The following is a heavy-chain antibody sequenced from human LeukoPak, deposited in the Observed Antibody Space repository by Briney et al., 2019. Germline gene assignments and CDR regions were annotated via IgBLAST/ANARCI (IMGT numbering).Heavy chain of an antibody. V-gene: IGHV3-30*18. CDR3: AKGLDYDILTGFDY. Sequence: PGGSLRLSCAASGFTLSSYGMHWVRQAPDKGLEWVAVTSYDGSNKYYADSVKGRFTISRDNSKNTLYLQMNSLRAEDTAVYYCAKGLDYDILTGFDYWGQGTLVTVSS. D-gene: IGHD3-9*01. J-gene: IGHJ4*02. CDR1: GFTLSSYG. CDR2: TSYDGSNK.